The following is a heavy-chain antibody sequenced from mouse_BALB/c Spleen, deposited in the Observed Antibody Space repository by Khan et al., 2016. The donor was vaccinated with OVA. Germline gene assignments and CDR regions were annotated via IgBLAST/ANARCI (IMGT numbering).Heavy chain of an antibody. D-gene: IGHD1-3*01. CDR2: IWAGGST. Sequence: QVQLKQSGPGLVAPSQSLSITCTVSGFSLTSYGVHWVRQPPGKGLEWRGVIWAGGSTNYNSALMFRLSFSKDNSKSQVFLKMNSLQSADAAMYYSARLEDIWGQGTTLTVSS. CDR1: GFSLTSYG. J-gene: IGHJ2*01. V-gene: IGHV2-9*02. CDR3: ARLEDI.